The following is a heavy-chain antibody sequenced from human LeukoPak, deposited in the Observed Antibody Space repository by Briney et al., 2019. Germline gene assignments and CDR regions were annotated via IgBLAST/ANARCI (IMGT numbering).Heavy chain of an antibody. Sequence: ASVKVSCKASGYTFTSYGISWVRQAPGEGLEWMGWISAYNGNTNYAQKLQGRVTMTTDTSTSTTSMELRSLRSDDTAVYYCARDPRWELAYYGMDVWGQGTTVTVSS. CDR3: ARDPRWELAYYGMDV. D-gene: IGHD4-23*01. V-gene: IGHV1-18*01. J-gene: IGHJ6*02. CDR1: GYTFTSYG. CDR2: ISAYNGNT.